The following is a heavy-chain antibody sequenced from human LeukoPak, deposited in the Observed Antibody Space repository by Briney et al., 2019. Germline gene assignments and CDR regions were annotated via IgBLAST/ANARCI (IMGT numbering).Heavy chain of an antibody. CDR2: ISGSGGST. V-gene: IGHV3-23*01. CDR3: AREPLNDYYMDY. Sequence: GGSLRLSCAASGFTFSSYAMSWVRQAPGKGLEWVSAISGSGGSTYYADSVKGRFTISRDISKNTVFLQMNSLRVEDSAVYYCAREPLNDYYMDYWGQGTMVTVSS. J-gene: IGHJ4*02. D-gene: IGHD3-9*01. CDR1: GFTFSSYA.